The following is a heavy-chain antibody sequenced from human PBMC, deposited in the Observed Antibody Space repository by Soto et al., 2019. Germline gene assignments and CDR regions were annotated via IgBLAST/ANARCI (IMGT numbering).Heavy chain of an antibody. CDR1: GDSIISSDFY. J-gene: IGHJ5*02. D-gene: IGHD3-3*02. Sequence: PSETLSLTCTVSGDSIISSDFYWGWVRQPPGKGLEWIGSIFYLGSSYYNPSLKSRVTMSVDTSKNQFSLRLRSVTAADTALYFCARHHLALRKNNWFDPWGQGIMVTVSS. CDR2: IFYLGSS. CDR3: ARHHLALRKNNWFDP. V-gene: IGHV4-39*01.